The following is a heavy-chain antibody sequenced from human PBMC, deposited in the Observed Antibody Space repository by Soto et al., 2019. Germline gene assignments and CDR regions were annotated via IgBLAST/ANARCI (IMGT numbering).Heavy chain of an antibody. Sequence: PGGSLRLSCAASGFTFSSYAMTWVRQAPGKGLEWVSGISGSGGSTYYADSVKGRFTISRDNSKNTLYLQMNSLRAEDTAVYYCAKDDYPYYDDSSGYHFDYWGQGALVTVSS. CDR1: GFTFSSYA. CDR3: AKDDYPYYDDSSGYHFDY. V-gene: IGHV3-23*01. CDR2: ISGSGGST. J-gene: IGHJ4*02. D-gene: IGHD3-22*01.